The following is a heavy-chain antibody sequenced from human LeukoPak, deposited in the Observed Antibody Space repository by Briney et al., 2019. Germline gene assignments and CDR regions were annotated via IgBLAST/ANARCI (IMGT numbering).Heavy chain of an antibody. CDR3: ARGRRWLAKKGAFDI. CDR1: GGSISSSNW. J-gene: IGHJ3*02. V-gene: IGHV4-4*02. Sequence: PSETLSLTCAVSGGSISSSNWWSWVRQPPGKGLEWIGEIYHSGSTNYNPSLKSRVTISVDTSKNQFSLKLSSVTAADTAVYYCARGRRWLAKKGAFDIWGQGTMVTVSS. CDR2: IYHSGST. D-gene: IGHD6-19*01.